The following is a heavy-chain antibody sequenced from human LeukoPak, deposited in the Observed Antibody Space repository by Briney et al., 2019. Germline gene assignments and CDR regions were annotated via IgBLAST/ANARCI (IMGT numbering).Heavy chain of an antibody. CDR1: GYTFTGYY. J-gene: IGHJ6*02. Sequence: ASVKVPCKASGYTFTGYYMHWVRQAPGQGLEWMGWINPNSGGTNYAQKFQGRVTMTRDTSISTAYMELSRLRSDDTAVYYCARFSIFDYYYGMDVWGQGTTVTVSS. CDR2: INPNSGGT. CDR3: ARFSIFDYYYGMDV. D-gene: IGHD3-3*01. V-gene: IGHV1-2*02.